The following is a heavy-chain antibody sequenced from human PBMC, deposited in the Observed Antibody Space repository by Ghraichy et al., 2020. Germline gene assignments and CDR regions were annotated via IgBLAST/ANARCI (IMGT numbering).Heavy chain of an antibody. CDR3: AKTSTYYDYVWGSYPEYFDY. V-gene: IGHV3-23*01. D-gene: IGHD3-16*02. CDR2: ISGSGGST. Sequence: GGSLRLSCAASGFTFSSYAMSWVRQAPGKGLEWVSAISGSGGSTYYADSVKGRFTISRDNSKNTLYLQMNSLRAEDTAVYYCAKTSTYYDYVWGSYPEYFDYWGQGTLVTVSS. J-gene: IGHJ4*02. CDR1: GFTFSSYA.